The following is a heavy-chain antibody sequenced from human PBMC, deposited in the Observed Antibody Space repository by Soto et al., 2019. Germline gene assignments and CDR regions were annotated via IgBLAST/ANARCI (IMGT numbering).Heavy chain of an antibody. D-gene: IGHD6-13*01. CDR1: GFTFDDYA. J-gene: IGHJ1*01. Sequence: ESGGGLVQPGRSLRLSCAASGFTFDDYAMHWVRQVPGEGLEWVSGINWNSGSIGYGDSVKGRFAISRDNAKNSLHLQMNSLSAEDTAFYYCVKDESINWYSGHFRHWGQGTLVTVSS. CDR2: INWNSGSI. V-gene: IGHV3-9*01. CDR3: VKDESINWYSGHFRH.